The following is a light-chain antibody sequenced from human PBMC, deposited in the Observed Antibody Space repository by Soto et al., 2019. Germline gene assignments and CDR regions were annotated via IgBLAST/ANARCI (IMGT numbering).Light chain of an antibody. CDR3: KQLNSYPLT. CDR1: QSVSSN. Sequence: EIVMTQSPATLSVSPGERATLSCRASQSVSSNLAWYQQKPGQAPRLLIYGASTRATGIQARFSGSGSGTEFTLTIRSLQSEDFATYYCKQLNSYPLTFGGGTKVDIK. V-gene: IGKV3-15*01. CDR2: GAS. J-gene: IGKJ4*01.